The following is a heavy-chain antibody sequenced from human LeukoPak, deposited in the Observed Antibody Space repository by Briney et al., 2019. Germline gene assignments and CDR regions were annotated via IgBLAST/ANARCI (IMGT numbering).Heavy chain of an antibody. V-gene: IGHV4-34*01. Sequence: SETLSLACAVYGGSFSGYYWSWIRQPPGKGLEWIGEINHSGSTNYNPSLKSRVTISVDTSKNQFSLKLSSVTAADTAVYFCARGPPTDYYDSSGFYYVSDYWGQGTLVTVSS. D-gene: IGHD3-22*01. CDR2: INHSGST. CDR3: ARGPPTDYYDSSGFYYVSDY. CDR1: GGSFSGYY. J-gene: IGHJ4*02.